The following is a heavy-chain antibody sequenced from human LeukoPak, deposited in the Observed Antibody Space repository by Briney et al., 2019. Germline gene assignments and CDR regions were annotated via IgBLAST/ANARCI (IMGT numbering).Heavy chain of an antibody. V-gene: IGHV4-59*01. CDR1: GGSISSYY. CDR3: ARVGDSGGYYYFLDY. D-gene: IGHD3-22*01. Sequence: PSETLSLTCTVSGGSISSYYWSWIRQPPGKGLEWIGYIYYSGSTNYNPSLKSRVTISVDTSKNQFSLKLSSVTAADTAVYYCARVGDSGGYYYFLDYWGQGTLVTVSS. J-gene: IGHJ4*02. CDR2: IYYSGST.